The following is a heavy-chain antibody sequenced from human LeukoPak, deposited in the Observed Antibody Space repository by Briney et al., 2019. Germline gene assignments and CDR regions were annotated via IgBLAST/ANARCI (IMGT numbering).Heavy chain of an antibody. J-gene: IGHJ4*02. CDR2: ISAYNGNT. V-gene: IGHV1-18*01. CDR1: GYTFTSYG. CDR3: ARSERYSYGQPVDY. D-gene: IGHD5-18*01. Sequence: ASVKVSCKASGYTFTSYGISWVRQAPGQGLERMGWISAYNGNTNYAQKLQGRVTMTTDTSTSTAYMELRSLRSDDTAVYYCARSERYSYGQPVDYWGQGTLVTVSS.